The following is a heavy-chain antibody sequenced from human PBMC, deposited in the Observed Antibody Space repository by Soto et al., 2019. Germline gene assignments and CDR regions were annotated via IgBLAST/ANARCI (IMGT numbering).Heavy chain of an antibody. J-gene: IGHJ5*02. CDR2: ISYDGTNK. V-gene: IGHV3-30-3*01. Sequence: QVQLVESGGGVVQPGRSLRLSCAASGFTFSSYAMHCVRQAPGKGLEWVAVISYDGTNKYYADSVKGRLTISRDNSKNTLYLQVNTLGAGYTAVYYCARVYYVSSVLGSHNWFDPWGGGTLVAVSS. CDR3: ARVYYVSSVLGSHNWFDP. CDR1: GFTFSSYA. D-gene: IGHD3-22*01.